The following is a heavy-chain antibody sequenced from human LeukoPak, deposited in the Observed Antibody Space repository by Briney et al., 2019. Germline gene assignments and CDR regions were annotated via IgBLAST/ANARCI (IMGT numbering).Heavy chain of an antibody. CDR1: GYTFTGYY. CDR3: ARGKWLVSKLFDY. J-gene: IGHJ4*02. CDR2: INPNSGGT. D-gene: IGHD6-19*01. Sequence: GASVKVSCKASGYTFTGYYMHWVRQAPGQGLEWMGRINPNSGGTNYAQKFQGRVTMTRDTSISTAYMELSRLRSDDTAVYYCARGKWLVSKLFDYWGQGTLVTVSS. V-gene: IGHV1-2*06.